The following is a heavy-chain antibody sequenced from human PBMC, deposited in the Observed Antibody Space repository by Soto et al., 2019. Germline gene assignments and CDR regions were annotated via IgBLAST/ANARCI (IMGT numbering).Heavy chain of an antibody. CDR2: IIPFGSIT. Sequence: QVQLVQSGAEVKKPGSSVKVSCKVSGGTFSSYIVNWVRQAPGQGLEWMGRIIPFGSITNYAQRYEGRVTFTADKSATTAYMALNSLTSEDTAVYFCTSDKALNNAAMGMAYWGQGTLVTVSS. J-gene: IGHJ4*02. D-gene: IGHD6-25*01. CDR1: GGTFSSYI. V-gene: IGHV1-69*04. CDR3: TSDKALNNAAMGMAY.